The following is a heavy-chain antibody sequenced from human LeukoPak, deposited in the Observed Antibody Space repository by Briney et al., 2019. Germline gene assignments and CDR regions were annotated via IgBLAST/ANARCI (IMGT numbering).Heavy chain of an antibody. V-gene: IGHV3-21*01. CDR1: GFTFSSYS. CDR3: ARAPYQLQPSDYYCGMDV. Sequence: GGSLRLSCAASGFTFSSYSMNWVRQAPGKGLEWVSSISSSSSYIYYADSVEGRFTISRDNAKNSLYLQMNSLRAEDTAVYYGARAPYQLQPSDYYCGMDVWGKGTTVTVSS. CDR2: ISSSSSYI. D-gene: IGHD2-2*01. J-gene: IGHJ6*04.